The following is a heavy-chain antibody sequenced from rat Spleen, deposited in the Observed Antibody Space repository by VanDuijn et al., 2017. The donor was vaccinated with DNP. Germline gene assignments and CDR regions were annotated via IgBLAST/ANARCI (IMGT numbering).Heavy chain of an antibody. J-gene: IGHJ4*01. V-gene: IGHV2S8*01. CDR3: ARSRSAYYTNYNYAMDA. D-gene: IGHD1-2*01. Sequence: QVQLKESGPGLVQPSQTLSLTCTVSGFSLTRYGVSWVRQPPRKGLEWIAAISSGGTTDYNSALKSRLSISRDTSKSQVFLKVNSLQSEDTAIYFCARSRSAYYTNYNYAMDAWGQGTSVTVSS. CDR2: ISSGGTT. CDR1: GFSLTRYG.